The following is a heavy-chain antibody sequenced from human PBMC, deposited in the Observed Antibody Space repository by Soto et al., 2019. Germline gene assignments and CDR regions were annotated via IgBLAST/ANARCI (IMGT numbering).Heavy chain of an antibody. Sequence: QVQLVESGGGVVQPGRSLRLSCAASGFTFSSYGMHWVRQAPGKGLEWVAVISYDGSNKYYADSVKGRFTISRDNSKNTLYLQMNSLRAEDTAVYYCAKGGIVVVIGRFDYWGQGTLVTVS. J-gene: IGHJ4*02. CDR3: AKGGIVVVIGRFDY. CDR1: GFTFSSYG. CDR2: ISYDGSNK. D-gene: IGHD3-22*01. V-gene: IGHV3-30*18.